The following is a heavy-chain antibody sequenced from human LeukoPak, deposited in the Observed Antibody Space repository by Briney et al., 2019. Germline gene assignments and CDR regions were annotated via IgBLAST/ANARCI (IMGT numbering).Heavy chain of an antibody. J-gene: IGHJ5*02. D-gene: IGHD6-13*01. Sequence: PSQTLSLTCTVSGGSISSGDYYWSWIRQPPGKGLEWIGYIYYSGSTYYNPSLKSRVTISVDTSKNQFSLKLSSVTAADTAVYYCARDSGYSSSWTNWFDPWGQGTLVTVSS. CDR2: IYYSGST. CDR3: ARDSGYSSSWTNWFDP. CDR1: GGSISSGDYY. V-gene: IGHV4-30-4*01.